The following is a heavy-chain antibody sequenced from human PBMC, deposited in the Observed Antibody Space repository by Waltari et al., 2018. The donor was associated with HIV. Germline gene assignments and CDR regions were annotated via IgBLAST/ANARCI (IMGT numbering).Heavy chain of an antibody. D-gene: IGHD2-21*02. CDR1: GGSISGDSYY. J-gene: IGHJ3*02. CDR3: ASVGSEAYCGRDCYPPAFDI. V-gene: IGHV4-61*02. Sequence: QVQLQESGPGLVKPSHTLSLTRTVAGGSISGDSYYRSWFRQPAGKGLEWIGRIYTSGSTNYNPSLKSRVTISVDRSKNQFSLKLSSVTAADTAMYYCASVGSEAYCGRDCYPPAFDIWGQGTMVTVSS. CDR2: IYTSGST.